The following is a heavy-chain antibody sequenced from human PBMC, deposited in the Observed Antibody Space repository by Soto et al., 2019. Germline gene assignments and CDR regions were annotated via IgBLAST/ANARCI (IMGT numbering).Heavy chain of an antibody. Sequence: SETLSLTCTVSGGSISSGGYYWSWIRQHPGKGLEWIGYIYYSGSTYYNPSLKSRVTISVDTSKNQFSLKLSSVTAADTAVYYCARDINYYDSSGYLDYWGQGTLVTVSS. CDR3: ARDINYYDSSGYLDY. CDR1: GGSISSGGYY. CDR2: IYYSGST. V-gene: IGHV4-31*03. J-gene: IGHJ4*02. D-gene: IGHD3-22*01.